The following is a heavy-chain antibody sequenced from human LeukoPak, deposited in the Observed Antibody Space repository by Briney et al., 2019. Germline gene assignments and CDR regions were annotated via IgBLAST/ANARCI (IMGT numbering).Heavy chain of an antibody. Sequence: PSETLSLTCTVSGGSISRGSYYGSWFRQPAGKGLEWIGRIYTSGTTNYNPSLKSRVTISLDTSRNQFSLKLSSVTAADTAVYYCARAVEGGYSSSSWGYYYYMDVWGKGTKVTVSS. CDR3: ARAVEGGYSSSSWGYYYYMDV. CDR2: IYTSGTT. J-gene: IGHJ6*03. V-gene: IGHV4-61*02. D-gene: IGHD6-6*01. CDR1: GGSISRGSYY.